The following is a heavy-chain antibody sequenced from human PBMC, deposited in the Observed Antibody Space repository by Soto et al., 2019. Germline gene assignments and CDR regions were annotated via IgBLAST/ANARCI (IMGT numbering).Heavy chain of an antibody. CDR3: ARDRRISNIAARNTMGY. CDR1: GFTFSSYG. V-gene: IGHV3-33*01. CDR2: IWYEGSNK. Sequence: VQLVESGGGVVQPGRSLRLSCAASGFTFSSYGMHWVRQAPGKGLVWVAVIWYEGSNKYYADSVKGRFTISRDNSKNTVYLQMNSLRAEDTAVYYCARDRRISNIAARNTMGYWGQGTLVTVAS. D-gene: IGHD6-6*01. J-gene: IGHJ4*02.